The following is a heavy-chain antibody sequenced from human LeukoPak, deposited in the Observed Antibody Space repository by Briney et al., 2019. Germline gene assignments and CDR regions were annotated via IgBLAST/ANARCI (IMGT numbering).Heavy chain of an antibody. Sequence: ASVKVSCKASGYTFTSYDINWVRQATGQGLEWMGIINPSGGSTSYAQKFQGRVTMTRDTSTSTVYMELSSLRSEDTAVYYCARPGGGVTDFDYWGQGTLVTVSS. D-gene: IGHD5-18*01. CDR1: GYTFTSYD. CDR3: ARPGGGVTDFDY. J-gene: IGHJ4*02. CDR2: INPSGGST. V-gene: IGHV1-46*01.